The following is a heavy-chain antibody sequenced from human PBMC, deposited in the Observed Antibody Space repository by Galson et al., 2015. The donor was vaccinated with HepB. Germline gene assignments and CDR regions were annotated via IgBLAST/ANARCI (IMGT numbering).Heavy chain of an antibody. CDR2: INPSDGST. CDR3: ARGYCSSTRCYGTFQH. Sequence: SVKVSCKASGYSFTSYYMHWVRQAPGQGLEWMGIINPSDGSTSYAQKFQGRLTMTRDTSTSTVYMEMSSLRSEDTAVYYCARGYCSSTRCYGTFQHWGQGTLVTVSS. V-gene: IGHV1-46*01. D-gene: IGHD2-2*01. J-gene: IGHJ1*01. CDR1: GYSFTSYY.